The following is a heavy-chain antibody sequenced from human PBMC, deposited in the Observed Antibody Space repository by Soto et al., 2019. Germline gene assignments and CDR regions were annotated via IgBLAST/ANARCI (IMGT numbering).Heavy chain of an antibody. CDR1: GGSFSGYY. Sequence: SETLSLTCAVYGGSFSGYYWSWIRQPPGKGLEWIGEINHSGSTNYNPSLKSRVTISVDTSKNQSSLKLSSVTAADTAVYYCARSCGYSYGYVYYYYYGMDVWGQGTTVTVSS. V-gene: IGHV4-34*01. D-gene: IGHD5-18*01. CDR2: INHSGST. CDR3: ARSCGYSYGYVYYYYYGMDV. J-gene: IGHJ6*02.